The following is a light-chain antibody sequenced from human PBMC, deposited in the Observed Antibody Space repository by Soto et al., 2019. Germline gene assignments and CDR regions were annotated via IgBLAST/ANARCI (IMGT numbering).Light chain of an antibody. CDR2: EGS. Sequence: QSVLTQPASVSGSPGQSITISCTGTSSDVGSYNLVSWYQQHPGKAPKLMIYEGSKRHSGVSNRFSGSKSGNTASLTISGLQAEDEADYYCCSYAGSRVFGGGTQLTVL. J-gene: IGLJ3*02. CDR1: SSDVGSYNL. V-gene: IGLV2-23*01. CDR3: CSYAGSRV.